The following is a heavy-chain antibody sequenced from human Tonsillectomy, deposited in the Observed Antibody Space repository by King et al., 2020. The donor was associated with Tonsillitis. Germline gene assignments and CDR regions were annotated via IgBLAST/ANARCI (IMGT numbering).Heavy chain of an antibody. CDR1: GGSISSYY. J-gene: IGHJ3*02. D-gene: IGHD3-22*01. CDR2: IYYSGST. V-gene: IGHV4-59*01. CDR3: ARDRGGSGYWPDAFDI. Sequence: QLRESGPGLVKPSETLSLTCTVSGGSISSYYWSWIRQPPGKGLEWIGYIYYSGSTNYNPSLKSRVTISVDTSKNQFSLKLSSVTAADTAVYYCARDRGGSGYWPDAFDIWGQGTMVTVSP.